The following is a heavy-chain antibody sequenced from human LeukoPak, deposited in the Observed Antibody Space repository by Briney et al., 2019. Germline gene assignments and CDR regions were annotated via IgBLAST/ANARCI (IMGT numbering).Heavy chain of an antibody. J-gene: IGHJ5*02. CDR3: ARDERSRWASITMTYNWFDP. V-gene: IGHV4-4*07. CDR1: GGSISSYY. Sequence: SETLSLTCTVSGGSISSYYWSWIRQPAGKGLEWIGRIYTSGSTNYSPSLKSRVTMSVDTSKNQFSLKLSSVTAADTAVYYCARDERSRWASITMTYNWFDPWGQGTLVTVSS. D-gene: IGHD3-22*01. CDR2: IYTSGST.